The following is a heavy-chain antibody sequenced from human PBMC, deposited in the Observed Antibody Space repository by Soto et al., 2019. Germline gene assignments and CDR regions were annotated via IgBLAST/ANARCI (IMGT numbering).Heavy chain of an antibody. CDR2: ISSGATST. Sequence: GGSLRLSCAASGFTFSNYAMSWVRQAPGKGPEWVSTISSGATSTYYADSVKGRFTISRDFSKNTLCLQMSSLRAEDTAIYYCAKDQIWEVPHFFDHWGQGILVTVSS. D-gene: IGHD1-26*01. J-gene: IGHJ4*02. CDR3: AKDQIWEVPHFFDH. CDR1: GFTFSNYA. V-gene: IGHV3-23*01.